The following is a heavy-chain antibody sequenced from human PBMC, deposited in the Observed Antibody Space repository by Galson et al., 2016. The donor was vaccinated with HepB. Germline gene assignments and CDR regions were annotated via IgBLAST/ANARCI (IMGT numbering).Heavy chain of an antibody. CDR1: GFTFSNYG. V-gene: IGHV3-30*03. Sequence: SLRLSCAASGFTFSNYGMHWVRQAPGKGLEWVALISYDGSNKYYADSVKGRFTISRDNSKNTLYLQMNSLRAEDTAVYYCARDWDIVVVVAASHYGMDVWGQGTTVTVSS. D-gene: IGHD2-15*01. CDR3: ARDWDIVVVVAASHYGMDV. CDR2: ISYDGSNK. J-gene: IGHJ6*02.